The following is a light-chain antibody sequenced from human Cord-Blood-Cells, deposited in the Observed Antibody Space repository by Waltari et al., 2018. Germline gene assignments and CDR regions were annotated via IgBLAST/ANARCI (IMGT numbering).Light chain of an antibody. CDR3: QQYDNLPYT. CDR2: DAS. V-gene: IGKV1-33*01. Sequence: IQLTQLPSSLSASVAARVTITCQASQDISNYLNWYQQKPGKAPKLLIYDASNLETGVPSRFSGSGSGTDFTFTISSLQPEDIATYYCQQYDNLPYTFGQGTKLEIK. J-gene: IGKJ2*01. CDR1: QDISNY.